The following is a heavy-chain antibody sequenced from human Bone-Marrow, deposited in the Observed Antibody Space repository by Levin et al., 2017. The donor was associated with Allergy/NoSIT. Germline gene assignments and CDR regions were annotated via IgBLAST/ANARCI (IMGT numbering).Heavy chain of an antibody. CDR2: IDSSGTT. Sequence: PSETLSLTCNVSGDSINSGLYYYNWIRQAPGKGLEWLGHIDSSGTTFYATSLKDRLFISVDTSTNRFHLRLAPVIVADTAFYYCAREDPSVGGFDYWGPGILVTVSS. J-gene: IGHJ4*02. D-gene: IGHD2-2*01. CDR1: GDSINSGLYY. V-gene: IGHV4-30-4*01. CDR3: AREDPSVGGFDY.